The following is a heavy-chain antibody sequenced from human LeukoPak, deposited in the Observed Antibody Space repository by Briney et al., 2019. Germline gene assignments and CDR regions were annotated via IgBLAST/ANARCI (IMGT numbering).Heavy chain of an antibody. CDR1: GGSISTSSYC. Sequence: SETLSLTCTVSGGSISTSSYCWGWIRQPPGKGLEWVGSISYSGTTYYNPSLKSRVTISVDTSNNQFSLRLSSVTAADTAVYFCARHPSSAWHADSWGQGTLVTVSS. D-gene: IGHD6-25*01. CDR2: ISYSGTT. CDR3: ARHPSSAWHADS. J-gene: IGHJ4*02. V-gene: IGHV4-39*01.